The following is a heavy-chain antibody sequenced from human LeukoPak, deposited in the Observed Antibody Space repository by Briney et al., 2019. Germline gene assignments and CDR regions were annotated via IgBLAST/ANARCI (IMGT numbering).Heavy chain of an antibody. V-gene: IGHV1-69*08. J-gene: IGHJ5*02. Sequence: SVKVSCKTSGGTLRTHILSWVRQAPGQGLEWMGRITPIIETTKYAQRFQGRVTITADPYTDTVYMEMSNLRSDDTAIYYCTRVNLRGSKYNWFDPWGQGTPVTVSS. CDR1: GGTLRTHI. CDR3: TRVNLRGSKYNWFDP. D-gene: IGHD4-11*01. CDR2: ITPIIETT.